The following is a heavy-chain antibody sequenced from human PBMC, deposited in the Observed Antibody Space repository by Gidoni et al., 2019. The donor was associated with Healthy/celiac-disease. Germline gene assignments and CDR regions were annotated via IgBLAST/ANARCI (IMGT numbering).Heavy chain of an antibody. J-gene: IGHJ2*01. D-gene: IGHD3-3*01. Sequence: QVQLQESGPGLVKPSETLSLTCPVSGGSISSYYCRWIRQPPGKGLEWIGYIYYSGSTNYNPSLKSRVTISVDTSKNQVSLKLSSVTAADTAVYYCARGTADDYDFWSGHVDLWGRGTLVTVSS. CDR3: ARGTADDYDFWSGHVDL. CDR1: GGSISSYY. V-gene: IGHV4-59*01. CDR2: IYYSGST.